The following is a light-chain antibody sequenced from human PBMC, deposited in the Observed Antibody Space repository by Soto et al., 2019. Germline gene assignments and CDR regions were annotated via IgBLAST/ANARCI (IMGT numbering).Light chain of an antibody. CDR2: EVR. V-gene: IGLV2-14*01. CDR1: SSDVGSYNY. J-gene: IGLJ1*01. CDR3: ISSTGSDTSYV. Sequence: QSALTQPASVSGSPGQSINISCTGTSSDVGSYNYVPWYQQFPGKTPKLMIYEVRNRPSGVSSRFSGSKSGNTASLTISGLQAEDEADYYCISSTGSDTSYVFGTGTKVTVL.